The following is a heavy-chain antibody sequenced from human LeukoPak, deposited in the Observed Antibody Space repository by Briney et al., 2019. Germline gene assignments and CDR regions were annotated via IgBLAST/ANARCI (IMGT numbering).Heavy chain of an antibody. CDR3: AILRGYFDL. J-gene: IGHJ2*01. V-gene: IGHV1-2*02. CDR2: INPNSGGT. CDR1: GYTFTGYH. Sequence: ASVKVSCKASGYTFTGYHIHWVRQAPGQGLEWMGWINPNSGGTNYAQKFQGRVTMTRDTSISTAYMGLSRLRSDDTAVYYCAILRGYFDLWGRGTLVTVSS.